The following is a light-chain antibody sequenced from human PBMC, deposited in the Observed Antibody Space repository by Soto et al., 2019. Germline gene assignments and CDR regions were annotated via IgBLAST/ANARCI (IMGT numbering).Light chain of an antibody. CDR2: GNF. V-gene: IGLV1-40*01. CDR3: QSYDSSLTGWV. J-gene: IGLJ3*02. Sequence: QPVLTQPPSVSGAPGQGVTISCTGSSSNIGAGYDVHWYQQLPGTAPKLLIYGNFNRPSGVPDRFSGSKSGTSASLAITGLQAEDEADYYCQSYDSSLTGWVFGGGTKVTVL. CDR1: SSNIGAGYD.